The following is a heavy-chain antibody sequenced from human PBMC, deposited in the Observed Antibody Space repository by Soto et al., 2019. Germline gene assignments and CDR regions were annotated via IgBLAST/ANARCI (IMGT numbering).Heavy chain of an antibody. V-gene: IGHV1-69*13. CDR2: IIPIFGTA. D-gene: IGHD6-19*01. CDR1: GGTFSSYA. Sequence: GASVKFSCKASGGTFSSYAISWVRQAPGQGLEWMGGIIPIFGTANYAQKFQGRVTITADESTSTAYMELSSLRSEDTAVYYCARSIKQWLAADYFDYWGQGTLVTVS. J-gene: IGHJ4*02. CDR3: ARSIKQWLAADYFDY.